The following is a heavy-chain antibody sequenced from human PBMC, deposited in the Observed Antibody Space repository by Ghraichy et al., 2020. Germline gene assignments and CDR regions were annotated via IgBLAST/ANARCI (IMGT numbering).Heavy chain of an antibody. J-gene: IGHJ4*02. Sequence: GGSLRLSCSASGFTFNSYVMSWVRQAPGKGLEWVSAIIGSSGSAYYADSVKGRFTISRDSSKTTVYLQMNSLRPEDTAVYYCAKVSYSGSSGGIDYWGQGTLVTVFS. CDR2: IIGSSGSA. CDR1: GFTFNSYV. D-gene: IGHD6-6*01. V-gene: IGHV3-23*01. CDR3: AKVSYSGSSGGIDY.